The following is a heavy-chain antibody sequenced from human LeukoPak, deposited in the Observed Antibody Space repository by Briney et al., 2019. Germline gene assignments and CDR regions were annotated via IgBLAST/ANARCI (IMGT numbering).Heavy chain of an antibody. CDR2: ISYDGSNK. D-gene: IGHD1-26*01. Sequence: PGGSLRLSCAASGFTFSSYGMHWVRQAPGKGLEWVAVISYDGSNKYYADSVKGRFTISRDNSKNTLYLQMNSLRAEDTAVYYCAEDVGGSYYYYFDYWGQGTLVTVSS. CDR3: AEDVGGSYYYYFDY. V-gene: IGHV3-30*18. CDR1: GFTFSSYG. J-gene: IGHJ4*02.